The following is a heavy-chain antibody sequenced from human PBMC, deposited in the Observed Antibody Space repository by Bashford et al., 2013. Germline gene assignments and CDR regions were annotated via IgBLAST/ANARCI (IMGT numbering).Heavy chain of an antibody. Sequence: SVKGLLQGLLGGTFSSYAISWVRQAPGQGLEWMGGIIPIFGYSKLRTEVPRAESRLPADESTSTAYMELSSLRSEDTAVYYCARDGIVGATSWFFQHWGQGHPGSPSPQ. CDR2: IIPIFGYS. J-gene: IGHJ1*01. CDR3: ARDGIVGATSWFFQH. V-gene: IGHV1-69*13. D-gene: IGHD1-26*01. CDR1: GGTFSSYA.